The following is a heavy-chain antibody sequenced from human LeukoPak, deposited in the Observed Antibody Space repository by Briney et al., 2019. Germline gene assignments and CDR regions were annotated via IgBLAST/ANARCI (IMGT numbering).Heavy chain of an antibody. J-gene: IGHJ5*02. CDR2: INPNSGGT. D-gene: IGHD2-2*01. CDR1: GYTFTGYY. V-gene: IGHV1-2*06. CDR3: AGYVPAASNWFDP. Sequence: ASVKVSCKAAGYTFTGYYMFWVRQAPGQGLEWMGRINPNSGGTNYAQKFQGRVTITADESTSTAYMELSSLRSEDTAVYYCAGYVPAASNWFDPWGQGTLVTVSS.